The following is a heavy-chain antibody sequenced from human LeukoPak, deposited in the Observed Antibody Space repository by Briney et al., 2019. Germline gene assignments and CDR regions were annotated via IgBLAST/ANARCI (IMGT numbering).Heavy chain of an antibody. CDR2: ISGSGGST. CDR3: AKSSSGWNRYFDL. V-gene: IGHV3-23*01. Sequence: GRSLRLSCAASGFTFSSYAMSWVRQAPGKGLEWVSAISGSGGSTYYADSVKGRFTISRDNSENTLYLQMNSLRAEDTAVYYCAKSSSGWNRYFDLWGRGTLVTVSS. CDR1: GFTFSSYA. J-gene: IGHJ2*01. D-gene: IGHD6-19*01.